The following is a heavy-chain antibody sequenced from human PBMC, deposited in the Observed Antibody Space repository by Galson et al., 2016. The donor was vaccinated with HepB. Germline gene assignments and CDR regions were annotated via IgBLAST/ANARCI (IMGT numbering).Heavy chain of an antibody. CDR3: AKGDIMYGYSSFDF. J-gene: IGHJ4*02. CDR2: ISHSGDGA. CDR1: GFTFSSYA. D-gene: IGHD3-9*01. Sequence: SLSLSCAASGFTFSSYAIHWVRQAPGMGLEWVSSISHSGDGASHSDSVKGRFTTSRDNSKKTLFLQMHSLRADDTAVYFGAKGDIMYGYSSFDFWGQGTLVTVSS. V-gene: IGHV3-23*01.